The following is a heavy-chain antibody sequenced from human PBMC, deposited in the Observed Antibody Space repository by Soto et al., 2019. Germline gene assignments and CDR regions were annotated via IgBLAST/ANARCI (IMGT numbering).Heavy chain of an antibody. J-gene: IGHJ4*02. CDR2: IYYSGNT. D-gene: IGHD1-1*01. Sequence: QVQLQESGPRLVKPSETLSLTCSVSGGSMRDYYWSWIRQSPGKGPEWIGYIYYSGNTNYNPSLKRRVTISVDMAKSLFSLKLNSVTAADTAVYYCARQLGLWQPLDYWGRGTLVTVSS. V-gene: IGHV4-59*01. CDR1: GGSMRDYY. CDR3: ARQLGLWQPLDY.